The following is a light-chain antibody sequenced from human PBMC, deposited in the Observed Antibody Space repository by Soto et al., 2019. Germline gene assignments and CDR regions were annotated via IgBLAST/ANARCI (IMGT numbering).Light chain of an antibody. CDR1: QDISNY. Sequence: DSKRTQSPSSRSASIGDRVTITCQASQDISNYLNWYQQKPGKAPKLLIYDASNLETGAPSRFSGSGSGTDFTFTISSLQPEDIATYYCQQCDKLPLTFGGGTKVDI. CDR3: QQCDKLPLT. CDR2: DAS. J-gene: IGKJ4*01. V-gene: IGKV1-33*01.